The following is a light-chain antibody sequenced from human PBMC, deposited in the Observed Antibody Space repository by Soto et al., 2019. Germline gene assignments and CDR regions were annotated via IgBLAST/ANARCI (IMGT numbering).Light chain of an antibody. CDR3: QQYGSSPPIT. Sequence: EIGMTQSPVTLSVSPGERATLSCRASQSVSSSYLAWYQQKPGQAPRLLIYGASSRATGIPDRFSGSGSGTDFTLTISRLEPEDFAVYYCQQYGSSPPITFGQGTKVDIK. V-gene: IGKV3-20*01. CDR2: GAS. CDR1: QSVSSSY. J-gene: IGKJ1*01.